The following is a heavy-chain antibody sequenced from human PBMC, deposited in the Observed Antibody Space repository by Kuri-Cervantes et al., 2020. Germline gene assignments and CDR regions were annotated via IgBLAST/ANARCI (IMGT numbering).Heavy chain of an antibody. CDR3: ARDGLLWFGEPRFDY. J-gene: IGHJ4*02. Sequence: GESLKISCAASGFTFSSYWMSWVRQAPGKGLEWVANIKQDGSEKYYVDSVKGRFTISGDNAKNSLYLQMNSLRAEDTAVYYCARDGLLWFGEPRFDYWGQGTLVTVSS. CDR2: IKQDGSEK. CDR1: GFTFSSYW. V-gene: IGHV3-7*01. D-gene: IGHD3-10*01.